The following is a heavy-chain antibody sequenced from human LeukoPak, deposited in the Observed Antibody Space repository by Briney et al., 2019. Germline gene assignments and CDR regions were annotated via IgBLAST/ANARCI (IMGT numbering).Heavy chain of an antibody. CDR3: ARDGYIDGWGAFDI. D-gene: IGHD5-18*01. CDR2: IYYSGST. V-gene: IGHV4-59*01. CDR1: GGSISSYY. Sequence: PSETLSLTCTVSGGSISSYYWSWIRQPPGKGLEWIGYIYYSGSTNYNPSLKSRVTISVDTSKNQFSLKLSSVTAADTAVYYCARDGYIDGWGAFDIWGQGTMVTVSS. J-gene: IGHJ3*02.